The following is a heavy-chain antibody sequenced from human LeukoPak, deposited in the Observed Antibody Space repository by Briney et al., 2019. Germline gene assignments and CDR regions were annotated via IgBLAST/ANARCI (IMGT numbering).Heavy chain of an antibody. CDR3: ASGSLSGFDY. Sequence: SVKVSCKASGGTFSSYAISWVRQAPGQGLEWMGRVIPILGIANYAQKFQGRVTITADKSTSTAYMELSSLRSEDTAVYYCASGSLSGFDYWGQGTLVTVSS. D-gene: IGHD3-10*01. J-gene: IGHJ4*02. V-gene: IGHV1-69*04. CDR1: GGTFSSYA. CDR2: VIPILGIA.